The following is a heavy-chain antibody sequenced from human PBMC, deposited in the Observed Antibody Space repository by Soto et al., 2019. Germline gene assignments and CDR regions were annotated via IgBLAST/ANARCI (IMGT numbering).Heavy chain of an antibody. CDR2: SANSGDT. V-gene: IGHV4-59*01. CDR1: GCSISGDY. J-gene: IGHJ5*02. CDR3: ARDVGLQHDTGWCDFWSGKNYWFDP. Sequence: PSETLSLTCAVSGCSISGDYCCWWRQPPRGGGLDIGGSANSGDTNYNPSLKSRITISVDTTNNHFSLRLSSVTAADTAVYYCARDVGLQHDTGWCDFWSGKNYWFDPWGQGTLVTVSS. D-gene: IGHD3-3*01.